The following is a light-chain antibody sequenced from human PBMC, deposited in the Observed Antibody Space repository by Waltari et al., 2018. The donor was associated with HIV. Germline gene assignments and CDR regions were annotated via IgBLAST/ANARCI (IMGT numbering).Light chain of an antibody. CDR1: QNVINY. V-gene: IGKV1-39*01. J-gene: IGKJ3*01. CDR3: QQTFSPPRT. Sequence: DINMTQSPSSLSASVGDRVTISCRPSQNVINYLNWYHQRPGKAPTLLIFGASTVQDGVSSRFSGSGSGTDFTLSIAGLQPEDIGTYYCQQTFSPPRTFGPGT. CDR2: GAS.